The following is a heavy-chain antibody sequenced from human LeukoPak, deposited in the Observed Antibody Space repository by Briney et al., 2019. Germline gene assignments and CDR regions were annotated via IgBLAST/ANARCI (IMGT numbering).Heavy chain of an antibody. CDR1: GFTFSKYG. D-gene: IGHD6-6*01. CDR2: IRYDGSNK. Sequence: GGSLRLSCAASGFTFSKYGMSWVRQAPGKGLEWVAFIRYDGSNKYYADSVKGRFTISRDNSKNTLYLQMNSLRADDTAVYYCARDQGSYSSSGLDYWGQGTLVTVSS. V-gene: IGHV3-30*02. CDR3: ARDQGSYSSSGLDY. J-gene: IGHJ4*02.